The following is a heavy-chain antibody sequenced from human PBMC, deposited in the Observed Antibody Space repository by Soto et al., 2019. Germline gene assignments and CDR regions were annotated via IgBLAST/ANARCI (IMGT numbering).Heavy chain of an antibody. J-gene: IGHJ4*02. Sequence: EVHLLESEGGLVQPGGSLRLSCAASGFTFSSHSMTWVRQAPGKGLEWISGISNNNVDTFYAESVKGRFTISRDNSKNTVSLQMNSLRADDTARYFCSKWSGYGALWGQGTLVIVSS. CDR1: GFTFSSHS. CDR2: ISNNNVDT. V-gene: IGHV3-23*01. CDR3: SKWSGYGAL. D-gene: IGHD5-18*01.